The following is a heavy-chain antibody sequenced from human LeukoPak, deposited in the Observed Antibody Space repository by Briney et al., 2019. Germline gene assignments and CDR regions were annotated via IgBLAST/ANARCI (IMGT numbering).Heavy chain of an antibody. J-gene: IGHJ4*02. CDR3: ARWAADSGIYYIAS. Sequence: GGSLRLSCAASGFTFSDYWMTWVRQAPGKGLQWVASIRQDANVKYYVDSVRGRFTISRDNAESSLHLQMNSLRVEDTAVYYCARWAADSGIYYIASWGQGSLVTVSS. D-gene: IGHD3-10*01. CDR1: GFTFSDYW. V-gene: IGHV3-7*01. CDR2: IRQDANVK.